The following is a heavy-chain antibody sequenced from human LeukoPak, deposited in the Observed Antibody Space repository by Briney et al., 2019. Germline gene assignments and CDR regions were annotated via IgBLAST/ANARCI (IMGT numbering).Heavy chain of an antibody. Sequence: PGGSLRLSCAASGFTLSSYWMHWVRQVPGKGLVWGSHINTDGTVTHYADSVKGRFTISRDNAKDTLYLQMNSLRAEDTAVYYCARDGPGNYDFWSSYYYYYYGMDVWGQGTTVTVSS. J-gene: IGHJ6*02. CDR2: INTDGTVT. V-gene: IGHV3-74*01. CDR1: GFTLSSYW. D-gene: IGHD3-3*01. CDR3: ARDGPGNYDFWSSYYYYYYGMDV.